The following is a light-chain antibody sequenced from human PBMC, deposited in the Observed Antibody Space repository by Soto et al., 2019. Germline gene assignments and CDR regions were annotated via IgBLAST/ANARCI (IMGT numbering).Light chain of an antibody. V-gene: IGKV3-15*01. CDR3: QQYNRWPRT. CDR2: DAS. J-gene: IGKJ1*01. Sequence: EIVLTHSPGTLSLSPGERATLSCRASQSVSNNYLAWYQQKPGQAPRLLIYDASTRATGIPVRFSGSGSGTEFTLSISSVQSEDFAIFYCQQYNRWPRTFGQGTKVDIK. CDR1: QSVSNN.